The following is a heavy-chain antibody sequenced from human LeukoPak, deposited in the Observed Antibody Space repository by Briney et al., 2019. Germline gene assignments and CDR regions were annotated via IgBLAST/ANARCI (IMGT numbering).Heavy chain of an antibody. CDR3: AKDHSGSVGDY. CDR2: IQHDGSNK. V-gene: IGHV3-30*02. CDR1: GFTFTSHG. J-gene: IGHJ4*02. D-gene: IGHD1-26*01. Sequence: GGSLRLSCVVSGFTFTSHGMNWLRQAPGKGLEWVAFIQHDGSNKYHADSVKGRFTISRDDSKNTLYLQMNSLRAEDTAVYYCAKDHSGSVGDYWGQGTLVTVSS.